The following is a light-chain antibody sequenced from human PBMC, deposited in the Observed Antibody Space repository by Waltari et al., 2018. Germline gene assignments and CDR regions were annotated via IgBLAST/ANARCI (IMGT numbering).Light chain of an antibody. V-gene: IGKV1-39*01. CDR1: QSISSY. Sequence: DIQMTQSPSSLSASVGDRVTITCRASQSISSYLNWYQQKPRKAPKRLIYAAARLQSGVPSRFSGSGSGKDFTLTISSLQPEDFATYYCQQSYSTPPYTFGQGTKLEIK. J-gene: IGKJ2*01. CDR2: AAA. CDR3: QQSYSTPPYT.